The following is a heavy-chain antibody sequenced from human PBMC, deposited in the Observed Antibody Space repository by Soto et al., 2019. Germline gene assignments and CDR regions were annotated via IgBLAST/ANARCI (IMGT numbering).Heavy chain of an antibody. J-gene: IGHJ4*02. Sequence: QVQLVESGGGVVQPGRSLRLSCAASGITFTTYAIHWVRQAPGKGLEWVAVISNDGRGKYYADSVKGRFTISRDNSKNTLYLQMNSLRSDDTAVYYCARDQCFGGGRSCYDFDFWGQGTLVTVSS. CDR1: GITFTTYA. CDR2: ISNDGRGK. CDR3: ARDQCFGGGRSCYDFDF. D-gene: IGHD2-15*01. V-gene: IGHV3-30*04.